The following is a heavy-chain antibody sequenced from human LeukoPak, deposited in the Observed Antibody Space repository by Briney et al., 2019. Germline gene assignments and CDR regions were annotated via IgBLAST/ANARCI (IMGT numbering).Heavy chain of an antibody. J-gene: IGHJ4*02. CDR2: IYYSGST. D-gene: IGHD3-10*01. CDR1: GGSISSYY. V-gene: IGHV4-59*08. Sequence: SETLSLTCTVSGGSISSYYWSWIRQPPGKGLEWIGYIYYSGSTNYNPSLKSRVTISVDTSKNQFSLKLSSVTAADTAVYYCARLEAYYYGSGSYLDYWGQGTLVTVSS. CDR3: ARLEAYYYGSGSYLDY.